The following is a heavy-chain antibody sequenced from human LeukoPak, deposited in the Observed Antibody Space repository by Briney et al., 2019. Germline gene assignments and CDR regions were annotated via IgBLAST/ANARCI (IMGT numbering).Heavy chain of an antibody. CDR2: IWYDGSNR. J-gene: IGHJ4*02. Sequence: PGGSLRLSCAASGFTFSSYGMHWVRQAPGKGVEGVALIWYDGSNRYYGDSVKCRLTISRDNSKNAMNIQMNSLSVEVRAVYYCAREGHRGTCQFDYWGQGTLVTVSS. V-gene: IGHV3-33*08. D-gene: IGHD1-1*01. CDR3: AREGHRGTCQFDY. CDR1: GFTFSSYG.